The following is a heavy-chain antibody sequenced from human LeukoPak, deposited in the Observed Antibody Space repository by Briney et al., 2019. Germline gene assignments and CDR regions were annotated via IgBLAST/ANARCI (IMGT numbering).Heavy chain of an antibody. J-gene: IGHJ4*02. CDR1: GYNFASYW. CDR3: ARHMGEGFFGY. Sequence: GESLKISCTGAGYNFASYWIGWGRQMPGQGPEYMGIIYPGDSDTRYSPSFQGQVTISAGKSISTAYLQWSSLKASDTAIYYCARHMGEGFFGYWGQGTLVTVSS. V-gene: IGHV5-51*01. D-gene: IGHD1-26*01. CDR2: IYPGDSDT.